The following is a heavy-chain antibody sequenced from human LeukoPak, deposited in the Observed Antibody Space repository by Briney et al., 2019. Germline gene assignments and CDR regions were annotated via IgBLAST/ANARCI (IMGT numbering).Heavy chain of an antibody. J-gene: IGHJ4*02. CDR3: ARGIGRFDY. CDR2: INWYGGSP. D-gene: IGHD2-15*01. Sequence: WIRQPPGKGLEWVARINWYGGSPGYADSVKGRFTICRDNAKNSLYLQMNSLRAEDTALYYCARGIGRFDYWGQGTLVTVSS. V-gene: IGHV3-20*03.